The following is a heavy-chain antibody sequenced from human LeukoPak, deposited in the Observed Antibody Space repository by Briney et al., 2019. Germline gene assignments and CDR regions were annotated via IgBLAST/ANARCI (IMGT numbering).Heavy chain of an antibody. J-gene: IGHJ6*03. CDR2: ISAYNGNT. D-gene: IGHD2-2*01. CDR1: GYTFTSYG. V-gene: IGHV1-18*01. CDR3: ARNTQYCSSTSCYSDRYYYYYYYMDV. Sequence: ASVKVSCKASGYTFTSYGISWVRQAPGQGLEWMGWISAYNGNTNYAQKLQGRVTMTTDTSTSTAYMELRSLRSDDTAVYYCARNTQYCSSTSCYSDRYYYYYYYMDVWGKGTTVTISS.